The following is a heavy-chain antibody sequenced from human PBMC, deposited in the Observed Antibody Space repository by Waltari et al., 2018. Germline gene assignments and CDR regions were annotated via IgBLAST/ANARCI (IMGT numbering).Heavy chain of an antibody. J-gene: IGHJ5*02. V-gene: IGHV4-34*01. CDR1: GGSFSGYY. CDR3: ARGLETRHRLKYNWFDP. Sequence: QVQLQQWGAGLLKPSETLSLTCAVYGGSFSGYYWSWIRQPPGKGLEWIGEINHSGSTNDNPSLKSRVTISVDTSKNQFSLKLSSVTAADTAVYYCARGLETRHRLKYNWFDPWGQGTLVTVSS. CDR2: INHSGST. D-gene: IGHD6-25*01.